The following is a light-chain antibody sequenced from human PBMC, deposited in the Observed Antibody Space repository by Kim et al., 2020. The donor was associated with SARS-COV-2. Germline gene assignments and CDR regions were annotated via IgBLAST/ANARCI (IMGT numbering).Light chain of an antibody. V-gene: IGKV1-39*01. J-gene: IGKJ1*01. CDR3: QQTYSASRT. CDR2: GAS. CDR1: QSIGTR. Sequence: DIQMTQSPSSLAASVGDRVTIACRASQSIGTRLNWYQQRPGKAPKLLIYGASTLQSGVPSRFTGSGSETDFTLTISSLQPEDFATYYCQQTYSASRTFGQGTKVDIK.